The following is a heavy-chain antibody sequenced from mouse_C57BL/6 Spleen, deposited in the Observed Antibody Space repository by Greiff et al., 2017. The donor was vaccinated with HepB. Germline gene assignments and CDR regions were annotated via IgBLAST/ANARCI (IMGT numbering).Heavy chain of an antibody. CDR1: GFTFSSYG. D-gene: IGHD4-1*01. CDR2: ISSGGSYT. V-gene: IGHV5-6*01. Sequence: EVKLVESGGDLVKPGGSLKLSCAASGFTFSSYGMSWVRQTPDKRLEWVATISSGGSYTYYPDSVKGRFTISRDNAKNTLYLQMSSLKSEDTAMYYCARHILDGTLTFDYWGQGTTLTVSS. J-gene: IGHJ2*01. CDR3: ARHILDGTLTFDY.